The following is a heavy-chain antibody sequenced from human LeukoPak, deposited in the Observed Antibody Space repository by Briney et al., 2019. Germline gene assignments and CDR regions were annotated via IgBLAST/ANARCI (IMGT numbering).Heavy chain of an antibody. J-gene: IGHJ4*02. D-gene: IGHD6-19*01. CDR1: GGTFSSYA. CDR2: IIPIFGTA. Sequence: SVKVSCKASGGTFSSYAISWVRQAPGRGLEWMGGIIPIFGTANYAQKFQGRVTITTDESTGTAYMELSSLRSEDTAVYYCARLSRSGWYWDYFDYWGQGTLVTVSS. CDR3: ARLSRSGWYWDYFDY. V-gene: IGHV1-69*05.